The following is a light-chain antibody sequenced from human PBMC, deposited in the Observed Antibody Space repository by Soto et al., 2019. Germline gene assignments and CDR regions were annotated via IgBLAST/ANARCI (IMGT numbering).Light chain of an antibody. Sequence: QSALTQPPSASGSPGQSVTISCTGTSSDVGGYNYVSWYQQHPGKAPKLMIYEVSKRPSGVPDRFSGSKSGNTASLTVSGLQADDEADYYCDSYTSSRAYVLGIGTKVTVL. CDR3: DSYTSSRAYV. J-gene: IGLJ1*01. CDR1: SSDVGGYNY. CDR2: EVS. V-gene: IGLV2-8*01.